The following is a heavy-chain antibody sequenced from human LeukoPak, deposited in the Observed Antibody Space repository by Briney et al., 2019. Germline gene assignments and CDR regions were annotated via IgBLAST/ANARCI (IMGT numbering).Heavy chain of an antibody. J-gene: IGHJ6*02. V-gene: IGHV4-39*07. D-gene: IGHD3-22*01. CDR2: MYYSGNT. CDR1: GGSISSDTYY. CDR3: ARRNYDSSGYYYYGMDV. Sequence: PSETLSLTCTVSGGSISSDTYYWGWIRQPPGKGLEWIGTMYYSGNTNYNPSLKSRVTISVDKSKNQFSLKLSSVTAADTAVYYCARRNYDSSGYYYYGMDVWGQGTTVTVSS.